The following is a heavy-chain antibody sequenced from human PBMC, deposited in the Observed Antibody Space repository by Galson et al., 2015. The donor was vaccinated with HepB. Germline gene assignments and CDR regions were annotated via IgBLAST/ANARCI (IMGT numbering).Heavy chain of an antibody. D-gene: IGHD2-15*01. Sequence: QSGAEVKKPGESLKISCKGSGYSFTSYWIGWVRQMPGKGLEWMGIIYPGDPDTRYSPSFQGQVTISADKSISTAYLQWSSLKASDTAMYYCAREGYCSGGSCYSGDNWFDPWGQGTLVTVSS. CDR2: IYPGDPDT. V-gene: IGHV5-51*01. J-gene: IGHJ5*02. CDR3: AREGYCSGGSCYSGDNWFDP. CDR1: GYSFTSYW.